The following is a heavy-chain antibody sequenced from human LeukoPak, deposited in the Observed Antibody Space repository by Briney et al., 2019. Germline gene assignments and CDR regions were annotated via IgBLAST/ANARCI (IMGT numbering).Heavy chain of an antibody. CDR1: GFTLSSYA. J-gene: IGHJ4*02. CDR3: DGDSGSYYLGY. D-gene: IGHD1-26*01. V-gene: IGHV3-23*01. Sequence: PGGSLRLSRAPSGFTLSSYAMSWVRPAPGKGLEWVSGISGSGGSTFYADSVKGRFTISRDNSQNTLYLQINSLRGDDTAVYYGDGDSGSYYLGYWGQGTLVTVSS. CDR2: ISGSGGST.